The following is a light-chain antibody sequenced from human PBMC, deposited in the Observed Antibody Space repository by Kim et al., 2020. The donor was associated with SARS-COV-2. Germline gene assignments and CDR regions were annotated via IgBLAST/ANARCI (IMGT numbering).Light chain of an antibody. Sequence: VSPGERATLSCRARHRISTNLAWYQHRPGQAPRLLLYDASTGATDIPSRFSGGGSGTEFTLTISSLQSEDFGLYYCQQYNDWPWTFGQGTKVDIK. CDR3: QQYNDWPWT. CDR2: DAS. J-gene: IGKJ1*01. CDR1: HRISTN. V-gene: IGKV3-15*01.